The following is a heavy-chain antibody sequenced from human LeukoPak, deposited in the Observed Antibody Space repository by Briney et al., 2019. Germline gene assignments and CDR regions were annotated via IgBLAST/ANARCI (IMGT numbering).Heavy chain of an antibody. J-gene: IGHJ4*02. Sequence: SETLSLTCTVSGGSISSGGYYWSWIRQHPGKGLEWIGYIYYSGSTYYNPSLKSRVTISVDTSKNQFSLKLSSVTAADTAVYYCARAGTYYYDSSGYPVSYSDYWGQGTLVTVSS. CDR1: GGSISSGGYY. D-gene: IGHD3-22*01. CDR2: IYYSGST. CDR3: ARAGTYYYDSSGYPVSYSDY. V-gene: IGHV4-31*03.